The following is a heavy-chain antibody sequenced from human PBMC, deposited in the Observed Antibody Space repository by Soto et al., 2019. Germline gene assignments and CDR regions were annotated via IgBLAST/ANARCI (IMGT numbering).Heavy chain of an antibody. D-gene: IGHD3-3*01. V-gene: IGHV1-18*01. CDR3: ARDGRAFSIFGETMDV. CDR1: GYTFTNYA. CDR2: ISAYSGDT. Sequence: VQLLQSGGEVRKPGASVKVSCKTSGYTFTNYAINWVRQAPGQGLQWMGWISAYSGDTKYAQRFQDRLTVTTDPSTTTAYMELRCLRSDDTAVYYCARDGRAFSIFGETMDVWGQGTTVTVSS. J-gene: IGHJ6*02.